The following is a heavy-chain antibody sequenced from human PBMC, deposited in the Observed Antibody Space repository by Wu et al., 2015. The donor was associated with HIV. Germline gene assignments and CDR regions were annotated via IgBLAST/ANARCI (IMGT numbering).Heavy chain of an antibody. CDR2: IIPIFGTA. V-gene: IGHV1-69*13. Sequence: QVQLVQSGAEVKKPGSSVKVSCKASGGTFSSYAISWVRQAPGQGLEWMGRIIPIFGTANYAQKFQGRVTITADESTSTAYMELSSLRSEDTAVYYCARSLLEQQLARGYYYYGMDVWGQGTTVTVSS. J-gene: IGHJ6*02. CDR3: ARSLLEQQLARGYYYYGMDV. D-gene: IGHD6-13*01. CDR1: GGTFSSYA.